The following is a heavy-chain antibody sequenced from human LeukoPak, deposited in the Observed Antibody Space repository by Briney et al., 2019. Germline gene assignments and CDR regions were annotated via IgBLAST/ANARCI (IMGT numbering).Heavy chain of an antibody. CDR2: INPSGGST. CDR3: ARARSIFGVVIPLEYYYYMDV. J-gene: IGHJ6*03. CDR1: GYTFTSYY. D-gene: IGHD3-3*01. V-gene: IGHV1-46*01. Sequence: ASVKVSCKASGYTFTSYYMHWVRQAPGQGLEWMGIINPSGGSTSYAQKFQGRVTMTRDMSTSTVYMELSSLRSEDTAVYYCARARSIFGVVIPLEYYYYMDVWGKGTTVTVSS.